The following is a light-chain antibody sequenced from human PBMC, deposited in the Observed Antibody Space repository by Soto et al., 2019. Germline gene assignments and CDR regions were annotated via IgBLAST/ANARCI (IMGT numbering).Light chain of an antibody. CDR2: DAS. J-gene: IGKJ5*01. V-gene: IGKV2-40*01. CDR3: QQYNNWLFC. Sequence: DIVMTQTPLSLPVTPGEPASISCRSSQSLLDSDDGNTFLVWYQQRPGQAPRLLIDDASHRAAGIPARFSGSGFGTDFTLTISGLQSGDSAVYFCQQYNNWLFCFGQGTRLEN. CDR1: QSLLDSDDGNTF.